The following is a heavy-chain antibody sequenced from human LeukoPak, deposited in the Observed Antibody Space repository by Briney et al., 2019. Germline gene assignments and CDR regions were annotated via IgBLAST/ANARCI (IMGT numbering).Heavy chain of an antibody. CDR3: ARDMSVVVPPAFGIDYGMDV. CDR1: GFTFSSYA. Sequence: PGGSLRLSCAASGFTFSSYAMHWVRQAPGKGLEWVAVISYDGSNKYYADSVKGRFTISRDNSKNTLYLQVNSLRAEDTAVYYCARDMSVVVPPAFGIDYGMDVWGQGTTVTVSS. V-gene: IGHV3-30*04. J-gene: IGHJ6*02. CDR2: ISYDGSNK. D-gene: IGHD2-2*01.